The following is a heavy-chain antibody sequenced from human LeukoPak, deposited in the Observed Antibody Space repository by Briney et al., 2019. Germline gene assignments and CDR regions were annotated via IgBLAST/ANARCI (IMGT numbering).Heavy chain of an antibody. CDR3: TTGGVVWTWLPNYYYGMDV. V-gene: IGHV3-15*01. CDR1: GFTFSDHH. J-gene: IGHJ6*02. CDR2: IKSKTDGGTT. Sequence: GGSLRLSCAASGFTFSDHHMDWVRQAPGKGLEWVGRIKSKTDGGTTDYAAPVKGRFTISRDDSKNTLYLQMNSLKTEDTAVYYCTTGGVVWTWLPNYYYGMDVWGQGTTVTVSS. D-gene: IGHD3-3*01.